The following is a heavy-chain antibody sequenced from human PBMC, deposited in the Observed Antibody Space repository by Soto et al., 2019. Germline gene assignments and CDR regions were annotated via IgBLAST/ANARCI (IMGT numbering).Heavy chain of an antibody. CDR3: AKDRPRRTSGYCFDY. Sequence: ASVKVSCKASGYIFTNYDINWVRQATGQGLEYLGWINPNSGNTGYVQKFKGRVTMTRNTSINTAYMELNSLRSEDTAVYYCAKDRPRRTSGYCFDYWGQGILVTVSS. J-gene: IGHJ4*02. D-gene: IGHD1-1*01. CDR2: INPNSGNT. CDR1: GYIFTNYD. V-gene: IGHV1-8*01.